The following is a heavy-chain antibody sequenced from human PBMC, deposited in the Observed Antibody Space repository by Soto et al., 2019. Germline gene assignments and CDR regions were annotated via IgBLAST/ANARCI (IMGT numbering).Heavy chain of an antibody. CDR3: AREAFGVHSSWFDP. CDR2: ISPNNGNT. D-gene: IGHD6-13*01. J-gene: IGHJ5*02. Sequence: SVKVSCKSSGYIFTTYSIAWVRQAPGQGLEWVGWISPNNGNTNYAQNVQGRVTMTTDTSTTTDYMELRSLTSDDTAVYYCAREAFGVHSSWFDPRGKGTLVTVSS. V-gene: IGHV1-18*04. CDR1: GYIFTTYS.